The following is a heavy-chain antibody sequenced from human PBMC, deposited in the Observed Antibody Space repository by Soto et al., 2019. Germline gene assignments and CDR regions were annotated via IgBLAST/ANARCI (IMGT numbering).Heavy chain of an antibody. Sequence: SVKVSCKASGGTFSSYAISWVRQAPGQGLEWMGGIIPIFGTANYAQKFQGRVTITADKSTSTAYMELSSLRSEDTAVYYCARGPQRTTVTTNYYHGLAVWGQGTTVTVSS. D-gene: IGHD4-17*01. V-gene: IGHV1-69*06. CDR1: GGTFSSYA. CDR2: IIPIFGTA. CDR3: ARGPQRTTVTTNYYHGLAV. J-gene: IGHJ6*02.